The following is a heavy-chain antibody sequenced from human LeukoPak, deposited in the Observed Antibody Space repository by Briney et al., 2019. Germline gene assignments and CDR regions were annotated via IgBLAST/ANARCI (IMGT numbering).Heavy chain of an antibody. CDR2: INRGGST. D-gene: IGHD6-13*01. J-gene: IGHJ6*02. Sequence: PSETLSLTCAVYGGSFSDYYWSWIRQPPGKGLEWIGEINRGGSTNYNPSLKSRVTLSVDTSKNQFSLKLTSVTAADTAVYYCARDGYSTPDVWGQGTMVTVSS. V-gene: IGHV4-34*01. CDR3: ARDGYSTPDV. CDR1: GGSFSDYY.